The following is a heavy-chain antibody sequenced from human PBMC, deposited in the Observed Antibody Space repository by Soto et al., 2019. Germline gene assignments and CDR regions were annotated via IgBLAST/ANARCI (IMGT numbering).Heavy chain of an antibody. J-gene: IGHJ6*02. CDR3: ARDASYYSLWSGYYPSRNGMDV. CDR1: GFTFSSFG. CDR2: IWYDGSKK. D-gene: IGHD3-3*01. Sequence: QVQVVESGGGVDQPGRSLRLSCAASGFTFSSFGMHWVRQAPGKGLEWVSLIWYDGSKKSYGDSVKGRFTISRDNSRNTVYLQINSLRADDTAVYYCARDASYYSLWSGYYPSRNGMDVWGQGTTVTVSS. V-gene: IGHV3-33*01.